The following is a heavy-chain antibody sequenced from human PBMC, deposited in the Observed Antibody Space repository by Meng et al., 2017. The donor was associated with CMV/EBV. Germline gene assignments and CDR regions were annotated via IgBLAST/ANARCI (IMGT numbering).Heavy chain of an antibody. V-gene: IGHV1-2*02. CDR2: VNSNNDAT. J-gene: IGHJ4*02. CDR1: GFTFSDFY. D-gene: IGHD6-19*01. CDR3: VRSSGWSLFDY. Sequence: QVELVQCGAEVKKAGASVQVSCTLSGFTFSDFYIHWVRQAPGQGLEWMGWVNSNNDATNYARKFQGRVSMTRDTSISTAHMELSRLMSDDTAAYYCVRSSGWSLFDYWGQGTLVTVSS.